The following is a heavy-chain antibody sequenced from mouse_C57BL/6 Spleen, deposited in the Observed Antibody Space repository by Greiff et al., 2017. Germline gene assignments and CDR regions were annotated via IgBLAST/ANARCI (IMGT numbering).Heavy chain of an antibody. D-gene: IGHD1-1*01. V-gene: IGHV1-82*01. CDR1: GYAFSSSW. J-gene: IGHJ2*01. CDR2: IYPGDGDT. CDR3: ASTTVVAPYFDY. Sequence: VMLVESGPELVKPGASVKISCKASGYAFSSSWMNWVKQRPGKGLEWIGRIYPGDGDTNYNGKFKGKATLTADKSSSTAYMQLSSLTSEDSAVYFCASTTVVAPYFDYWGQGTTLTVSS.